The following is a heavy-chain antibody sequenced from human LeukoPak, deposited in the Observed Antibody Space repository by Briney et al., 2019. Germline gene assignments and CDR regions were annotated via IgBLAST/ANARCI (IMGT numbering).Heavy chain of an antibody. Sequence: SETLSLTCSVSGGSISRSSYYWTWIRQSPGRGLEWIGNTYYSGSTLYNPSLKSRVTISVDTSKNQFSLGLTSVTAADTAVYYCARPRGDLWSGYDYWGQGVLVTVSP. V-gene: IGHV4-39*01. D-gene: IGHD3-3*01. CDR3: ARPRGDLWSGYDY. CDR1: GGSISRSSYY. J-gene: IGHJ4*02. CDR2: TYYSGST.